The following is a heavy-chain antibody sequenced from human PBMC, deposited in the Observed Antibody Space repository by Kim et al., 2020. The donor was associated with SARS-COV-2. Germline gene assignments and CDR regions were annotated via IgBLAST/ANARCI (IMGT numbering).Heavy chain of an antibody. CDR2: ISSSGSTI. D-gene: IGHD3-10*01. V-gene: IGHV3-11*01. CDR3: ARDSHQYYYGSGVFNWFDP. J-gene: IGHJ5*02. CDR1: GFTFSDYY. Sequence: GGSLRLSCAASGFTFSDYYMSWIRQAPGKGREWVSYISSSGSTIYYADSVKGRFTISRDNAKNSLYLQMNSLRAEDTAVYYCARDSHQYYYGSGVFNWFDPWGQGTLVTVSS.